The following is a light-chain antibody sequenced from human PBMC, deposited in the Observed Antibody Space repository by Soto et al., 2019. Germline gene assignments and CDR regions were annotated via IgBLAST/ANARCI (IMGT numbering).Light chain of an antibody. J-gene: IGKJ1*01. Sequence: EIVLTQSPATLSVSPGERVTLSCRASQTINNNVAWYQLKDGQVPRLLIYGASTRAADVPARFSGGGSGTEFTLTISSLQSEDFAEYHCQQYNNWPQTFGQGTKVEIK. CDR1: QTINNN. CDR2: GAS. V-gene: IGKV3-15*01. CDR3: QQYNNWPQT.